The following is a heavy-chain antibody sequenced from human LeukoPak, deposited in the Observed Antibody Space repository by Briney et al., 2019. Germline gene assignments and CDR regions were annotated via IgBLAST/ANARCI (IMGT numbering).Heavy chain of an antibody. CDR2: IGGTGYST. CDR3: AKVMNMIVVASIDS. Sequence: PGGSPRLSCAASGFTFSSYGMSWVRQAPGKGLEWVSAIGGTGYSTYYADSVKGRFSISRDNSKNTLYLHMDSLRAEDTAVYYCAKVMNMIVVASIDSWGQGILVTVSS. D-gene: IGHD3-22*01. V-gene: IGHV3-23*01. CDR1: GFTFSSYG. J-gene: IGHJ4*02.